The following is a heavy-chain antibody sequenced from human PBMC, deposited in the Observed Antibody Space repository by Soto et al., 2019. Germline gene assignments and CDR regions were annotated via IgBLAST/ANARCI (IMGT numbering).Heavy chain of an antibody. Sequence: SVNVSCKASGGTFSSYRFNWVRQARGQGLEWLGGIVPIYRTADYAQKFQGRVTITADKSTSTAYMELSSLRSEDTAVYYCASSVAGLYNWFDPGAREPWSPSPQ. CDR2: IVPIYRTA. V-gene: IGHV1-69*06. J-gene: IGHJ5*02. D-gene: IGHD6-19*01. CDR3: ASSVAGLYNWFDP. CDR1: GGTFSSYR.